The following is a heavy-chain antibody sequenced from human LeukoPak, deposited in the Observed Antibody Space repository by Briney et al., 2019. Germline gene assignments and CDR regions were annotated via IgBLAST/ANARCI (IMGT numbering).Heavy chain of an antibody. CDR2: ITSSSNIK. D-gene: IGHD4-23*01. Sequence: PGGSPRLSCAASGFTFSTYSMNWVRQAPGKGLEWISYITSSSNIKYYADSVKGRFTISRDNVKNSLFLQMNSLRDEDTAVYYCARDRLVLEDYGANAFDYWGQGTLVTVSS. J-gene: IGHJ4*02. CDR1: GFTFSTYS. CDR3: ARDRLVLEDYGANAFDY. V-gene: IGHV3-48*02.